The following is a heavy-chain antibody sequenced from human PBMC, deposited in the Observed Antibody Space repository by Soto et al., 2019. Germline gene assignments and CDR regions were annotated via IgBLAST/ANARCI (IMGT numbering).Heavy chain of an antibody. J-gene: IGHJ5*02. Sequence: EVPLLESGGDVVRPGGSLRLSCAASGFTFSSYAIGWVRQAPGQGLEWVAGVSRAGTYTFYADSVRGPFSISRDNSPETADLDMNALRGDDTAVYFCVKYTVTEDLGESWGQGTLVSVSS. V-gene: IGHV3-23*01. D-gene: IGHD3-16*01. CDR1: GFTFSSYA. CDR2: VSRAGTYT. CDR3: VKYTVTEDLGES.